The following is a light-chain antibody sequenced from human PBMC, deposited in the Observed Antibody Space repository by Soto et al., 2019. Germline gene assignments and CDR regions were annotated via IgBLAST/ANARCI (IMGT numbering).Light chain of an antibody. V-gene: IGKV1-33*01. CDR3: QQYDSLPLT. CDR2: DAS. J-gene: IGKJ4*01. Sequence: DIQMTQSPSSLSTSVGDRVTITCQASQDISNYLNWYQQKPGKAPKLLIYDASNLETGVPSRFTGSGSGTDFTFTISSLQPEDFAIYYCQQYDSLPLTFGGGTKVEIK. CDR1: QDISNY.